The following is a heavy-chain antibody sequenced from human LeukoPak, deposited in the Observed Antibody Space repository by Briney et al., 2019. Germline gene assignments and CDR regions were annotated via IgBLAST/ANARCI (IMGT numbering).Heavy chain of an antibody. CDR1: EFTFNIYW. D-gene: IGHD3-3*01. Sequence: SGGSLRLSCAASEFTFNIYWMSWVRQAPGKGLEWVANIKQDGSEKFYVDSVEGRFTISRDNAKNSLYLQMNSLRAEDTAMYYCARVRFLERSQYYFDYWSQGTLVTVSS. V-gene: IGHV3-7*01. J-gene: IGHJ4*02. CDR2: IKQDGSEK. CDR3: ARVRFLERSQYYFDY.